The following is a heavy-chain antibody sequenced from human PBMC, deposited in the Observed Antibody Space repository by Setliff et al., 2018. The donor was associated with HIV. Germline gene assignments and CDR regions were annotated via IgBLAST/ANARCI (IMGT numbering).Heavy chain of an antibody. V-gene: IGHV4-34*01. D-gene: IGHD1-1*01. CDR3: TREGRGDPALATTRLDY. J-gene: IGHJ4*02. CDR1: GGSFSDYY. CDR2: INDSGST. Sequence: SETLSLTCAVYGGSFSDYYWTWIRQPPGKGLEWIGEINDSGSTNYNPSLKSRVTISIDTSKNHFSLSLASVSDSDTAVYYCTREGRGDPALATTRLDYWGQGKLVTVSS.